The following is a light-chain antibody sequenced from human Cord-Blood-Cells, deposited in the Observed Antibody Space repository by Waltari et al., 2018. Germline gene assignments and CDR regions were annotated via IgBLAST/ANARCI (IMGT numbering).Light chain of an antibody. CDR3: CSYAGSSTWV. CDR2: EDS. Sequence: QSALTQPASVSGSPGQSIPISCTGTSSDVGSYNLVSWYQQHPGKAPKLMIYEDSKRPSGVSNRFSGSKSGNTASLTISGLQAEDEADYYCCSYAGSSTWVFGGGTKLTVL. J-gene: IGLJ3*02. V-gene: IGLV2-23*01. CDR1: SSDVGSYNL.